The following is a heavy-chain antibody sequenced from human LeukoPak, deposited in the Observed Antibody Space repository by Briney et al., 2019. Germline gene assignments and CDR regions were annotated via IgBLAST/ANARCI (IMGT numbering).Heavy chain of an antibody. CDR1: GFTFRSHP. J-gene: IGHJ3*02. V-gene: IGHV3-23*01. Sequence: GGSLRLSCAASGFTFRSHPKSWVPQAPGKGLEGVSAISGSAGRTSYADSVKGRLSISRENSKSTLYLQMSSLRAEDTAVYYCVKDWARRVVVITRVAFDIWGQGTVVTV. CDR2: ISGSAGRT. D-gene: IGHD3-22*01. CDR3: VKDWARRVVVITRVAFDI.